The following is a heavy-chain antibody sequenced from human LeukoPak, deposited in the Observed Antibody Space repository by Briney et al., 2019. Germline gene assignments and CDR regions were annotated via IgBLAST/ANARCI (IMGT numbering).Heavy chain of an antibody. D-gene: IGHD6-19*01. Sequence: GGSLRLSCAASGFTFGSYWMHWVRQAPGKGLVWVSRINSDGSSTSYADSVKGRFTISRDNAKNTLYLQMNSLRAEDTAVYYCTTESIAVAVFDYWGQGTLVTVSS. CDR1: GFTFGSYW. CDR3: TTESIAVAVFDY. J-gene: IGHJ4*02. CDR2: INSDGSST. V-gene: IGHV3-74*01.